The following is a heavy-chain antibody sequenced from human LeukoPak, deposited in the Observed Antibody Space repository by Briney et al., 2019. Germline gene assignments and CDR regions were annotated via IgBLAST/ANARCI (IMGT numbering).Heavy chain of an antibody. V-gene: IGHV3-7*01. J-gene: IGHJ4*02. CDR2: IKQDGSEK. Sequence: GGSLRLSCAASGFTFSSYGMHWVRQAPGKGLEWVANIKQDGSEKYYVDSVKGRFTISRDNAGNSLYLQMSSLRAEDTAMYYCVTSDWLNWGQGTLVTVSS. CDR3: VTSDWLN. CDR1: GFTFSSYG. D-gene: IGHD6-19*01.